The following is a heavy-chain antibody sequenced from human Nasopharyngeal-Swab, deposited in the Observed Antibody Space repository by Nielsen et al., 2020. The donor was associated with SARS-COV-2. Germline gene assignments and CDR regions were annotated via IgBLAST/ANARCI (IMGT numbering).Heavy chain of an antibody. V-gene: IGHV4-34*01. CDR1: GGSLSGYQ. CDR3: AQRREASTYYYFDL. J-gene: IGHJ2*01. D-gene: IGHD1-26*01. Sequence: SETLSLTCAVSGGSLSGYQWSWIRQPPGKGLEWIAEIKYRGIADYNPSLRSRVTVSLATSQKQVSLRLTSMTAADTAVYYCAQRREASTYYYFDLWGRGTLVTVSS. CDR2: IKYRGIA.